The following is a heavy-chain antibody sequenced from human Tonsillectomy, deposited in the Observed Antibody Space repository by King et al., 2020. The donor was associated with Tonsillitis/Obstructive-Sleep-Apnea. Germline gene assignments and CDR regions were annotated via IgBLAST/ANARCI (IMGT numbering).Heavy chain of an antibody. Sequence: VQLQESGPGLVKPSQTLSLTCTVSGGSISSGGYYWSWIRQHPGKGLEWIGYIYYSGGTYYNPSLKSRVTISVDTSKNQFSLKLSSVTAADTAVYYCARGNIVVDWFDPWGQGTLVTVSS. J-gene: IGHJ5*02. D-gene: IGHD2-15*01. V-gene: IGHV4-31*03. CDR3: ARGNIVVDWFDP. CDR2: IYYSGGT. CDR1: GGSISSGGYY.